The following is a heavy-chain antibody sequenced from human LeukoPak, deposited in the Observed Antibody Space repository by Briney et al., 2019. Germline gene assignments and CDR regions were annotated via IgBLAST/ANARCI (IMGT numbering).Heavy chain of an antibody. CDR1: GFTFSSYE. Sequence: GGSLRLSCAASGFTFSSYEMNWVRQAPGKGLEWVSYISSSGSTIYYADSVKGRFTISRDNARNSLYLQMNSLRAEDTAVYYCAELGITMIGGVWGKGTTVTISP. J-gene: IGHJ6*04. CDR2: ISSSGSTI. V-gene: IGHV3-48*03. D-gene: IGHD3-10*02. CDR3: AELGITMIGGV.